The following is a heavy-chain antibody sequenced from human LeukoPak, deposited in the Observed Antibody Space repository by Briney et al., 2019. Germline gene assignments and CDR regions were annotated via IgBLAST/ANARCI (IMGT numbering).Heavy chain of an antibody. D-gene: IGHD2-8*01. CDR1: GYTFTSYD. V-gene: IGHV1-8*01. CDR3: ANSDIALMVYAP. J-gene: IGHJ5*02. CDR2: MNPNSGNT. Sequence: ASVKVSCKASGYTFTSYDINWVRQATGQGLEWMGWMNPNSGNTGYAQKFQGRVTMTRNTSISTAYMELSSLRSEDTAVYYCANSDIALMVYAPWGQGTLVTVSS.